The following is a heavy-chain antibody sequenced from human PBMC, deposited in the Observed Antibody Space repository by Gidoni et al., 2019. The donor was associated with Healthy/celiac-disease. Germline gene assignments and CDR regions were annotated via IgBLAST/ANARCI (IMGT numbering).Heavy chain of an antibody. CDR3: TRGPIAVAGDYFDY. D-gene: IGHD6-19*01. J-gene: IGHJ4*02. V-gene: IGHV3-49*05. CDR1: GFTFGYYA. CDR2: IRSKAYGGTT. Sequence: EVQLVESGGGLVKPGRSLRLSCTASGFTFGYYAMSWFRQAPGKGLEWVGLIRSKAYGGTTEYAASVKGRFTISRDDSKSIAYLQMNSLKTEETAVYYCTRGPIAVAGDYFDYWCQGTLVTVSS.